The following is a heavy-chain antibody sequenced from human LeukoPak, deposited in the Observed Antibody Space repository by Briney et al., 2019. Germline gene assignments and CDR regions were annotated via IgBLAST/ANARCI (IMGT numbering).Heavy chain of an antibody. V-gene: IGHV4-39*07. CDR3: ARRSSSWYYFED. J-gene: IGHJ4*02. Sequence: SETLSLTCTVSGGSITSSDYWRAWIRLPPGRGLEWIGSIYYSGSTYYNPPLKSRATISVDTSKNQFSLKLSSVTAADAAVYFCARRSSSWYYFEDWGQGTLVTVSS. CDR2: IYYSGST. D-gene: IGHD6-13*01. CDR1: GGSITSSDYW.